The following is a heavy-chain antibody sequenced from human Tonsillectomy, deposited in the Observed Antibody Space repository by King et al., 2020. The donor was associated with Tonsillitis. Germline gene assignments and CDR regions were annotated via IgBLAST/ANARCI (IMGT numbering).Heavy chain of an antibody. V-gene: IGHV1-69*18. CDR3: ARAPIDYGLRGDYFDY. J-gene: IGHJ4*02. Sequence: QLVQSGAEVKKPGSSVKVSCEASGGTFSSHAVSWVRQAPGQGLEWMGSLIPMSGTASYAQKFQGRVTITADESTSTAYMALSSLRSEDTAVYYCARAPIDYGLRGDYFDYWGQGTLVTVSS. CDR2: LIPMSGTA. CDR1: GGTFSSHA. D-gene: IGHD4-17*01.